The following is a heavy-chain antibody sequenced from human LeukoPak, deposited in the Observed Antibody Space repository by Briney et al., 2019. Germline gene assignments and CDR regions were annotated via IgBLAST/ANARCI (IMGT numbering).Heavy chain of an antibody. J-gene: IGHJ4*02. D-gene: IGHD1-26*01. V-gene: IGHV4-59*01. CDR3: ARVNGGSYGIDY. CDR2: IYYSGST. Sequence: SETLSLTCTVSGGSISSYYWSWIRQPPGKGLEWIGYIYYSGSTNYNPSLKSRVTISVDTSKNQFSLKPSSVTAADTAVYYCARVNGGSYGIDYWGQGTLVTVSS. CDR1: GGSISSYY.